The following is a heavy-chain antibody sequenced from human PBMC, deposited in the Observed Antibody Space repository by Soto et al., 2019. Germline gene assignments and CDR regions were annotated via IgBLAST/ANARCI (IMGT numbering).Heavy chain of an antibody. CDR3: GGVFDF. CDR2: MNTWGTAT. J-gene: IGHJ2*01. CDR1: GLTLRNHW. V-gene: IGHV3-74*01. Sequence: EAQLVESGGGLVQPGGSLRLSCAASGLTLRNHWMHWVRQNPGKGLVWVSGMNTWGTATYYADSVKGRFNISRDNAKNTLYLEMNSLRAEDTAVYYCGGVFDFWGRGTLVTVSS.